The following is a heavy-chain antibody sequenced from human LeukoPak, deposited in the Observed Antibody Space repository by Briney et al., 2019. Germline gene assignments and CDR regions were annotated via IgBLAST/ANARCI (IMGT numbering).Heavy chain of an antibody. CDR1: GYSFTSYW. CDR3: ARTHAPFDYYGSGSRYYFDY. J-gene: IGHJ4*02. V-gene: IGHV5-51*01. CDR2: IYPGDSDT. Sequence: GESLKISCKGSGYSFTSYWIGWVRQMPGKGLEWMGIIYPGDSDTRYSPSFQGQVTISADKSISTAYLQWSSLKASDTAMYYCARTHAPFDYYGSGSRYYFDYWGQGTLVTVSS. D-gene: IGHD3-10*01.